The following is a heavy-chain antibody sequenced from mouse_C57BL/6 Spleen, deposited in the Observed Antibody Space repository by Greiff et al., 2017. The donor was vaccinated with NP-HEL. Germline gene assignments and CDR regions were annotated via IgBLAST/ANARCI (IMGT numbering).Heavy chain of an antibody. Sequence: VQLQQSGAELVKPGASVKLSCTASGFTFTDYCMHWVKQRPEQGLEWIGRIDPEGGETKYAAKFQGKATITADKSSNTAYLQLSSLTSEDTAVYYDARAEYITTASSRGFGYWGQGTPVTVSA. CDR3: ARAEYITTASSRGFGY. D-gene: IGHD1-2*01. CDR1: GFTFTDYC. CDR2: IDPEGGET. V-gene: IGHV14-2*01. J-gene: IGHJ3*01.